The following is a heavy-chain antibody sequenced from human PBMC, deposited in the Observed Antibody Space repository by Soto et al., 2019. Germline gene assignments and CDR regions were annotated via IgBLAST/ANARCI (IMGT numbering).Heavy chain of an antibody. J-gene: IGHJ4*02. CDR3: ARLWSGYYVFDY. CDR1: GGSISSYY. CDR2: IYYSGST. D-gene: IGHD3-3*01. Sequence: SETLSLTCTVSGGSISSYYWSWIRQPPGKGLEWIGYIYYSGSTNYNPSIKSRVTISVDTSKNQFSLKLSSVTAADTAVYYCARLWSGYYVFDYWGQGTLVTVSS. V-gene: IGHV4-59*08.